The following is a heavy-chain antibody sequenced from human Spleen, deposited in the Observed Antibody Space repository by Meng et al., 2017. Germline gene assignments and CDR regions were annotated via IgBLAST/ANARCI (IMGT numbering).Heavy chain of an antibody. J-gene: IGHJ6*02. V-gene: IGHV3-21*01. CDR3: ARDFQWLVYYYYGMDV. CDR1: GFSFTYYN. CDR2: ITSFSSDR. Sequence: GESLKISCAASGFSFTYYNMNWVRQAPGKGLEWVSSITSFSSDRDYADSVQGRFTISRDNAKNSLYLQMHSLRAEDTAVYYCARDFQWLVYYYYGMDVWGQGTTVTVSS. D-gene: IGHD6-19*01.